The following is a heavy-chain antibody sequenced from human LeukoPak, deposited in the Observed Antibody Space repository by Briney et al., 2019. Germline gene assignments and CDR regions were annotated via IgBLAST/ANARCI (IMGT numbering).Heavy chain of an antibody. V-gene: IGHV3-33*01. J-gene: IGHJ4*02. Sequence: GGSLRLSCAASGFTFSSYGMHWVREAPGKGLEWVAVIWYDGSNKYYADSVKGRFTISRDNSKNTLYLQMISLRAEDTAVYYCARDRVRGNLDYWGQGTLVTVSS. CDR1: GFTFSSYG. CDR3: ARDRVRGNLDY. CDR2: IWYDGSNK. D-gene: IGHD3-10*01.